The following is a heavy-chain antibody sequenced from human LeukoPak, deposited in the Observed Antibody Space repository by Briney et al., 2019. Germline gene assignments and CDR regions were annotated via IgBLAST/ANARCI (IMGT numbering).Heavy chain of an antibody. J-gene: IGHJ6*02. CDR1: GFTFSSYG. Sequence: PGGSLRLSCAASGFTFSSYGMHWVRQAPGKGLEWVAVIWYDGSNKYYADSVKGRFTISRDNSKNTLYLQMNSLRAEDTAVYYCARALAPAGTRNYYNYYGMDVWGQGTTVTVSS. CDR2: IWYDGSNK. D-gene: IGHD6-13*01. CDR3: ARALAPAGTRNYYNYYGMDV. V-gene: IGHV3-33*01.